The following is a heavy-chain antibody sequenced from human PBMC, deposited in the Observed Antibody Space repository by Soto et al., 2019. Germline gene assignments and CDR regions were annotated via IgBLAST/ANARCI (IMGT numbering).Heavy chain of an antibody. CDR3: ARGGVSTRTFDY. D-gene: IGHD3-3*01. J-gene: IGHJ4*02. Sequence: PGESLKISCKGSGYNFAGYWIAWVRQMPGKGLELMGIIYPSDSDTRYRPSFQGQVTISADKSISSAYLQWSSLRASNTAMYYCARGGVSTRTFDYWGQGTPVTVSS. V-gene: IGHV5-51*01. CDR2: IYPSDSDT. CDR1: GYNFAGYW.